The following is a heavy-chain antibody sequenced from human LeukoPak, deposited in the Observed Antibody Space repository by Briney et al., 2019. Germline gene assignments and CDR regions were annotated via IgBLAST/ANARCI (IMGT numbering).Heavy chain of an antibody. CDR3: AKIEVGRFDP. J-gene: IGHJ5*02. Sequence: SETLSLACTVTGASISSHYWCWIRQTPGTGREWMGDIYDRGSNTYNPSLKSRVSISVDTSRNQFSLNLRSVTAADTAVYYCAKIEVGRFDPWGQGTLVTASS. CDR2: IYDRGSN. CDR1: GASISSHY. V-gene: IGHV4-59*11. D-gene: IGHD1-26*01.